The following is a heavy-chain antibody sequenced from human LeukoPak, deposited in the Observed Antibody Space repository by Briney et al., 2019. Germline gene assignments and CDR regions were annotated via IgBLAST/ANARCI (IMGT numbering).Heavy chain of an antibody. Sequence: ASVKVSCKASGYTFTGYYMHWVRQAPGQGLEWMGWINPNSGGTNYAQKFQGRVTMTRDTSISTAYMELSRLRSDDTAVYYCARDIVEVDTAMAQPALDFDYWGQGTLVTVSS. V-gene: IGHV1-2*02. D-gene: IGHD5-18*01. CDR1: GYTFTGYY. CDR2: INPNSGGT. CDR3: ARDIVEVDTAMAQPALDFDY. J-gene: IGHJ4*02.